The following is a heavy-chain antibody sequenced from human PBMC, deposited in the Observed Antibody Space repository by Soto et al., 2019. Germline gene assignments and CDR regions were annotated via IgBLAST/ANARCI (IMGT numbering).Heavy chain of an antibody. V-gene: IGHV3-30*18. CDR1: GCIFSSYG. CDR3: AKSVYNWNDGFFDY. Sequence: GGSLRLSCAASGCIFSSYGMHWVRQAPGKGLEWVAVISYDGINKYYSDSVKGRFTISRDNSKNTLYLQMNSLRAEDTAVYYCAKSVYNWNDGFFDYWGQGTPVTVSS. D-gene: IGHD1-1*01. CDR2: ISYDGINK. J-gene: IGHJ4*02.